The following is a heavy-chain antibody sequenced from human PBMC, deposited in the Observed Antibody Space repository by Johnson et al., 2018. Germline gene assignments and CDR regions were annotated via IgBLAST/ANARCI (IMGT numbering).Heavy chain of an antibody. D-gene: IGHD6-13*01. Sequence: QVQLVQSGGGVVQXGRSXRLXCAASGFTFSSYGMHWVRQAPGTGLERVAVIAYDGSNKNSADSVKGRFPISRDNVKKTLYLQMNSLSDEDKAVYYCARERAAAGHYGMDVWGQGTTVTVAS. J-gene: IGHJ6*02. CDR3: ARERAAAGHYGMDV. CDR2: IAYDGSNK. CDR1: GFTFSSYG. V-gene: IGHV3-30*03.